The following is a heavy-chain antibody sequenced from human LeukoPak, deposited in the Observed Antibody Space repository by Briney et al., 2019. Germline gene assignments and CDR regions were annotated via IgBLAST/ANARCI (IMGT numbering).Heavy chain of an antibody. Sequence: GGSLRLSCTASGFSFSGYSMNWVRQAPGRGLEWISYISSGSRTIFYADSVKGRFTISRDNAKNSLYLLMDSLRADDTAVYYCVRDPSIAVAGDNWGQGTLVTVSS. CDR3: VRDPSIAVAGDN. J-gene: IGHJ4*02. D-gene: IGHD6-19*01. CDR1: GFSFSGYS. CDR2: ISSGSRTI. V-gene: IGHV3-48*01.